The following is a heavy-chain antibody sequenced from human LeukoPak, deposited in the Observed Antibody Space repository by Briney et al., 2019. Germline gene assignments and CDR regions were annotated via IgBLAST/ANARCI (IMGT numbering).Heavy chain of an antibody. CDR1: RFTFSSYS. CDR3: ARPLGRCKDY. Sequence: GGSLRLSCAASRFTFSSYSMNWVRQAPWKGREGVSYISSSSTAINYTDSVKGRFTISRDDAKNSLYLQMSSLRAEDTAVYYCARPLGRCKDYWGQGTLVTVSS. D-gene: IGHD2/OR15-2a*01. J-gene: IGHJ4*02. CDR2: ISSSSTAI. V-gene: IGHV3-48*01.